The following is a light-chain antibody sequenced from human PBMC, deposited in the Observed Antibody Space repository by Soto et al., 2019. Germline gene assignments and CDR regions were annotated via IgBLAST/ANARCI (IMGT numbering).Light chain of an antibody. V-gene: IGKV3-15*01. CDR1: QSFNSY. CDR3: QQYNDWQYP. J-gene: IGKJ2*01. CDR2: ADS. Sequence: EIVITQSSATLSVSPGERATLSCRASQSFNSYLAWYHQNPCQAPTTIISADSTRATGVPATSSCSVSGPGSHLTISSLQSEDFAVSFCQQYNDWQYPVGQANKV.